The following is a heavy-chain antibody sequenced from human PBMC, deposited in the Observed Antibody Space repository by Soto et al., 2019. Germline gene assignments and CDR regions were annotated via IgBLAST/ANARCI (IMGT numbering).Heavy chain of an antibody. J-gene: IGHJ6*02. Sequence: VGSLRLSCAASGFTFSSYWMTWVRQAPGKGLEWVANIKEDGSEKYYVDSVKGRFTISRDNAKNSLYLQMNSLRAEDTAVFYCSGGSPAYYYAMGVWGQGTTVTVSS. D-gene: IGHD2-15*01. CDR2: IKEDGSEK. CDR1: GFTFSSYW. V-gene: IGHV3-7*01. CDR3: SGGSPAYYYAMGV.